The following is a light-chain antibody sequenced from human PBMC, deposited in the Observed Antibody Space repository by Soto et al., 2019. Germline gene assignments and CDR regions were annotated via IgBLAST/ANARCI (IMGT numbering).Light chain of an antibody. Sequence: QSVLTQPPSASGTPGQRVTIFCSGSSSNIGSNPVNWYQQLPGTAPKLLIYNNNERPSGVPDRFSGSKSGASASLAISGLQSEDEADYYCATWYDSLNIYVFGTGTKVT. J-gene: IGLJ1*01. V-gene: IGLV1-44*01. CDR1: SSNIGSNP. CDR3: ATWYDSLNIYV. CDR2: NNN.